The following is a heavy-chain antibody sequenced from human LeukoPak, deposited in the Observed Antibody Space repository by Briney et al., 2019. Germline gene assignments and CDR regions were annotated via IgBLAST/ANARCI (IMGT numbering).Heavy chain of an antibody. V-gene: IGHV3-23*01. J-gene: IGHJ4*02. CDR1: GVTFSSYA. D-gene: IGHD1-20*01. CDR2: ISGSGGST. Sequence: PGGSLRLSCAASGVTFSSYAMSWVRQAPGKGLEWVSAISGSGGSTYYADSVKGRFTISRDNSKNTLYLHMHSLRAEDTAVYYCAKWVTGTLKYFVYWGQGTLVTVSS. CDR3: AKWVTGTLKYFVY.